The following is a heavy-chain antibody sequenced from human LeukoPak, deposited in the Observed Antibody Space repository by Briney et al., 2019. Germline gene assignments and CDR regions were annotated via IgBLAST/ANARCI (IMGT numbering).Heavy chain of an antibody. Sequence: GASVKVSCKVSGYTLIELSMHWLRQAPGKGLEWMGGFDPEDGETIYAQKFQGRVTMTEDTSTDTAYMELSSLRSEDTAVYYCATVWLAVAGTWFDPWGQGTLVTVSS. D-gene: IGHD6-19*01. V-gene: IGHV1-24*01. CDR3: ATVWLAVAGTWFDP. CDR1: GYTLIELS. CDR2: FDPEDGET. J-gene: IGHJ5*02.